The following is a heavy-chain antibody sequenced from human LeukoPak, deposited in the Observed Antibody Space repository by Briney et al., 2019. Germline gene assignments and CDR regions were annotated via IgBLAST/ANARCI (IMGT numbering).Heavy chain of an antibody. CDR3: ARDRRDQQVYGMDV. CDR2: IYSGGST. D-gene: IGHD1/OR15-1a*01. V-gene: IGHV3-66*01. J-gene: IGHJ6*02. CDR1: GFTVSSNY. Sequence: GGSLRLSCAASGFTVSSNYMSWVRQAPGKGLEWVSLIYSGGSTYYADSVKDRFTIARDNSKNPLYLQMNSLRAEDTAVYYCARDRRDQQVYGMDVWGQGTTVTVS.